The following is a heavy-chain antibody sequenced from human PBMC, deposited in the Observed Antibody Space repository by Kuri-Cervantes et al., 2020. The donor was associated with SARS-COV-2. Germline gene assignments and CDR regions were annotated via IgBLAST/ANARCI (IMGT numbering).Heavy chain of an antibody. CDR2: IKSKTDGGTT. CDR3: AKETGTTGVSGFDY. V-gene: IGHV3-15*01. D-gene: IGHD1-7*01. J-gene: IGHJ4*02. CDR1: GFTFSNAW. Sequence: GESLKISCAASGFTFSNAWMSWVRQAPGKGLEWVGRIKSKTDGGTTDYAAPVKGRFTISRDDSKNTLYLQMNSLRAEDTAVYYCAKETGTTGVSGFDYWGQGTLVTVSS.